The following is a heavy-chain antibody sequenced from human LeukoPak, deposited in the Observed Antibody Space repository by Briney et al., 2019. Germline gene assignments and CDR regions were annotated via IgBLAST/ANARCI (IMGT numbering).Heavy chain of an antibody. CDR2: IWYTGRT. D-gene: IGHD5-18*01. CDR1: DDSMSSSSYY. V-gene: IGHV4-39*07. Sequence: PSETLSLTCSVSDDSMSSSSYYWGWIRQPPGKGLEWLGSIWYTGRTDYSPSLRSRVTMSIDTSKRLFSVRLSSVTAADTAMYFCARQNRLPYFDYWGQGALVTVSS. CDR3: ARQNRLPYFDY. J-gene: IGHJ4*02.